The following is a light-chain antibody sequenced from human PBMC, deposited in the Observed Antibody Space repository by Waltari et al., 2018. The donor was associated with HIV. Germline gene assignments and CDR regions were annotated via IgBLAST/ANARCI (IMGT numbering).Light chain of an antibody. CDR1: ALPTKY. CDR3: YSTDSSGNHRV. J-gene: IGLJ2*01. Sequence: SYELTQPPSVSVSPGQTARITCSGDALPTKYAYWYQQKSGQAPVLVIYEDSKRPSGIADSFSGSSSGTMATLTISGAQVEDEADYYCYSTDSSGNHRVFGGGTKLTVL. CDR2: EDS. V-gene: IGLV3-10*01.